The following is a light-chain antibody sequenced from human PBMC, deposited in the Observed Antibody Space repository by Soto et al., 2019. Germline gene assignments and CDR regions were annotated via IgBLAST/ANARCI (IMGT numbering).Light chain of an antibody. J-gene: IGLJ1*01. V-gene: IGLV2-14*01. Sequence: QSVLTQPASVSGSPGQSITISCTGSSSDVGGYNYVPWYQQHPGKAPKLLIYEVRNRPSGVSIRFSGSKSGNTASLTISGLQAQDEADYYCSSYTSTSTSLVFATGTKVTVL. CDR2: EVR. CDR3: SSYTSTSTSLV. CDR1: SSDVGGYNY.